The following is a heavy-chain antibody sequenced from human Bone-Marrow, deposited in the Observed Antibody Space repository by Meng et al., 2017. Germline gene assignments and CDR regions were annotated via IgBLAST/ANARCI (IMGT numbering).Heavy chain of an antibody. CDR3: ARDLPKDYYDSSGPHSP. Sequence: GESLKISCAASGFTFSSYSMNLVRQAPGKGLEWVSSISSSSSYIYYADSVKGRFTISRDNAKNSLYLQMNSLRAEDTAVYYCARDLPKDYYDSSGPHSPWGQGTMVTVSS. J-gene: IGHJ3*01. CDR1: GFTFSSYS. V-gene: IGHV3-21*01. CDR2: ISSSSSYI. D-gene: IGHD3-22*01.